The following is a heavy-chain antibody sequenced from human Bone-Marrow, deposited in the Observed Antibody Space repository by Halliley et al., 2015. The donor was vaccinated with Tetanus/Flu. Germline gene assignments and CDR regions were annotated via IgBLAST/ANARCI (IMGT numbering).Heavy chain of an antibody. V-gene: IGHV1-3*01. Sequence: LEWMGWINLGKHSTKYSERFQGRVTITRDASASTVYMELSGLGSEDTAFYYCARDAYGSLVPFDYWGQGTLVTASS. J-gene: IGHJ4*02. D-gene: IGHD3-10*01. CDR2: INLGKHST. CDR3: ARDAYGSLVPFDY.